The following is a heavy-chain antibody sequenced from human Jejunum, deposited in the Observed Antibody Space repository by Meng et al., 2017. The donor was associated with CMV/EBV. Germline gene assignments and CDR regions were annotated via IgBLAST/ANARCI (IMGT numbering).Heavy chain of an antibody. V-gene: IGHV7-4-1*02. CDR3: ARVAPSGYRYFDY. CDR2: INTNTANP. D-gene: IGHD3-3*01. Sequence: QVQLVQSGSELKRPGALVKVSCKASGYTFTSYTMNWVRQAPGQGLEWMGWINTNTANPTYAQGFTGRFVFSLDTSFRTAYLQISSLKAEDTAVYYCARVAPSGYRYFDYWGQGTLVTVSS. J-gene: IGHJ4*02. CDR1: GYTFTSYT.